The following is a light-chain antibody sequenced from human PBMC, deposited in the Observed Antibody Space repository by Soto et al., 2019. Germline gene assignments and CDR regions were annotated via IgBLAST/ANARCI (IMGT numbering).Light chain of an antibody. V-gene: IGKV1-39*01. CDR1: QSISSY. J-gene: IGKJ4*01. CDR3: QQSYSTPLT. Sequence: DIQMTQSPPSLSASVGDRVTITCRASQSISSYLNWYQQKPGKAPKLLIYAASSLQSGVPSRFSGSGSGTDFTLTISSLQPEDFATYYCQQSYSTPLTFXGGTKVDIK. CDR2: AAS.